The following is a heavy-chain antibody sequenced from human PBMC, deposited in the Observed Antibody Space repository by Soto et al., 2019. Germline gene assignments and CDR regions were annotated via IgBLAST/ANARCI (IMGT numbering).Heavy chain of an antibody. V-gene: IGHV4-59*01. CDR3: ARWRYVYSFDY. Sequence: SETLSLTCTVSGGSISSYYWSWIRQPPGKGLEWIGYIYYSGSTNYNPSLKSRVTISVDTSKNQFSLKLSSVTAADTAVYYCARWRYVYSFDYWGQGTLVTVSS. CDR1: GGSISSYY. J-gene: IGHJ4*02. CDR2: IYYSGST. D-gene: IGHD5-18*01.